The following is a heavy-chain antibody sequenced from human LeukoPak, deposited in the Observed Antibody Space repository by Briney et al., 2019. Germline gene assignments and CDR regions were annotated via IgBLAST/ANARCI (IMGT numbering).Heavy chain of an antibody. D-gene: IGHD2-2*02. Sequence: GGSLRLSCAASGFTFSSYAMSWVRQAPGKGLEWVSAISGGGGSTYYADSVKGRFTISRDNSKNTLYLQMNSLRAEDTAVYYCAKWARDCISTSCYMRYWGQGTLVTVSS. J-gene: IGHJ4*02. V-gene: IGHV3-23*01. CDR3: AKWARDCISTSCYMRY. CDR2: ISGGGGST. CDR1: GFTFSSYA.